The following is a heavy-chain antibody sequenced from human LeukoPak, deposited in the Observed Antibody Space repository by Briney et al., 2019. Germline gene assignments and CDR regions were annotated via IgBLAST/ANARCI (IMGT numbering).Heavy chain of an antibody. V-gene: IGHV3-23*01. Sequence: GGSLRLSCAASGFTFSSYVMTWVRQAPGKGLEWVSGISPSGDSTYYADSVRGRFTISRDNSKNTLYLQMNSLRAEDTAVYYCAKDEFARGGQGTLVTVSS. CDR2: ISPSGDST. CDR1: GFTFSSYV. CDR3: AKDEFAR. D-gene: IGHD3-10*01. J-gene: IGHJ4*02.